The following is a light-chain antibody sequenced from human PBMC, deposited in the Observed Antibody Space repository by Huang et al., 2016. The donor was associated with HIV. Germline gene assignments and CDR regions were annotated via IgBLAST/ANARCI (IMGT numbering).Light chain of an antibody. V-gene: IGKV2-30*02. CDR2: KLS. J-gene: IGKJ4*01. Sequence: DVVMTQSPLSLPVTLGQPASISCSSSQSLVHSDGNTYLSWFQQRPGQSPRSLIYKLSSRDSGVPDRLSGSDSGTDFTLKITSVEAEDVGVYYCMQGTHWPLTFGGGTKVEIK. CDR1: QSLVHSDGNTY. CDR3: MQGTHWPLT.